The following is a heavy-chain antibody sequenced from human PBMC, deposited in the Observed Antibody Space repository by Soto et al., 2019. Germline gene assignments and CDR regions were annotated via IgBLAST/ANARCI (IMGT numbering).Heavy chain of an antibody. CDR2: INNVGGTI. V-gene: IGHV3-11*01. CDR3: ARVEFGYQRHFSY. D-gene: IGHD6-25*01. Sequence: QVHLVESGGGLVKPGGSLRLSCVASGFAFGDYSMNWIRQSPRKGLEWLSYINNVGGTIYYADSVKGRFTVSRDNAKYSLFPQMPALSAEDSAMYFSARVEFGYQRHFSYWGRGALVSVSS. CDR1: GFAFGDYS. J-gene: IGHJ4*02.